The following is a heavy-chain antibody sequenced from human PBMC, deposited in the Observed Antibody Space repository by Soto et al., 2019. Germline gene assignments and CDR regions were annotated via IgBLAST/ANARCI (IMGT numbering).Heavy chain of an antibody. Sequence: PRGGPRDSCAAPGFTFLSHALRWGPPAPGKGLEWVSDISGSGGSTYSADSLHGRFNISRENSKNTLYLQMNRLRAEDTAVYYCAKDRTGYSSSSVFDYWGQGTLVCVSS. J-gene: IGHJ4*02. CDR1: GFTFLSHA. CDR2: ISGSGGST. D-gene: IGHD6-6*01. V-gene: IGHV3-23*01. CDR3: AKDRTGYSSSSVFDY.